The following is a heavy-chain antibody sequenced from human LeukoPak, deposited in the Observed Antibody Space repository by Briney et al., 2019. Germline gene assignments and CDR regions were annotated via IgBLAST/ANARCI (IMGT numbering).Heavy chain of an antibody. Sequence: QTGGSLRLSCAASGFTFSSYAMSWVRQAPGKGLEWVSAISGSGGSTYYADSVKGRFTISRDNSKNTLYLQMNSLRAEDTAVYYCAKDFPTLYRAVARSHDAFDIWGQGTMVTVSS. CDR3: AKDFPTLYRAVARSHDAFDI. CDR2: ISGSGGST. J-gene: IGHJ3*02. D-gene: IGHD4-23*01. V-gene: IGHV3-23*01. CDR1: GFTFSSYA.